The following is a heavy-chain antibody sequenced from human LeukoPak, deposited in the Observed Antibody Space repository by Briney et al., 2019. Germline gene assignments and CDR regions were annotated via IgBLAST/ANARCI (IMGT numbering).Heavy chain of an antibody. D-gene: IGHD2-15*01. CDR3: ARASLGSGGSCGGY. J-gene: IGHJ4*02. V-gene: IGHV1-8*01. CDR2: MNPNSDNT. CDR1: GYTFTGYD. Sequence: ASAKVSCKASGYTFTGYDINWVRQATGQGLEWMGWMNPNSDNTGYAQKFQGRVTMTRNTSISTAYMELSSLRSEDTAVYYCARASLGSGGSCGGYWGQGTLVTVSS.